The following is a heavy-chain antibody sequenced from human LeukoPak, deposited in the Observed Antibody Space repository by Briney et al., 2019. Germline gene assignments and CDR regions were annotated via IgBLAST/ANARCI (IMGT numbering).Heavy chain of an antibody. Sequence: GQSLRPSCTASAFTPFDFWMHWVRHAPGDGLVWVSRIIRDGRRAGYADFVRGRFSISRDNAKNTVPLQMDNLRVEDTAVCFCARGKRGVGDSYSYFDYWGQGALVTVSS. D-gene: IGHD2-21*02. CDR2: IIRDGRRA. V-gene: IGHV3-74*01. J-gene: IGHJ4*02. CDR1: AFTPFDFW. CDR3: ARGKRGVGDSYSYFDY.